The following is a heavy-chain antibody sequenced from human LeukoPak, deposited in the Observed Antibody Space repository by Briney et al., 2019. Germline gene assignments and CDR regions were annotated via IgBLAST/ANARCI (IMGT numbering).Heavy chain of an antibody. CDR1: GFTFSSYA. CDR2: ISGSGGST. D-gene: IGHD5-18*01. J-gene: IGHJ4*02. CDR3: AKQGGYSYGSYYFDY. V-gene: IGHV3-23*01. Sequence: GGSLRLSCAASGFTFSSYAMSWVRQAPGKGLEWVSDISGSGGSTYHADSVKGRFTISRDNSKNTLYLQMNSLRAEDTAVYDCAKQGGYSYGSYYFDYWGQGTLVTVSS.